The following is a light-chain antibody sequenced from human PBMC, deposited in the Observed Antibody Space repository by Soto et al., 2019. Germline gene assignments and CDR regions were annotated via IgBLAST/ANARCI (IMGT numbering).Light chain of an antibody. J-gene: IGKJ1*01. CDR1: QSVSSNY. CDR3: QQYDTPPRT. CDR2: GAS. V-gene: IGKV3-20*01. Sequence: EIVLTQSPGTLSLSPGERATLSCRASQSVSSNYLAWYQQKRGQAPRLLIYGASSRAIGIPTRFSGSGSGPDFNLTISRLEPEDFAMYYCQQYDTPPRTFGQGTKVEI.